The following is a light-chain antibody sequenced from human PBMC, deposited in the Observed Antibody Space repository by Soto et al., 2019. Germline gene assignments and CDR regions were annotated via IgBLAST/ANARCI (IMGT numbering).Light chain of an antibody. CDR2: EGS. CDR1: SSDVGSYNL. V-gene: IGLV2-23*01. J-gene: IGLJ2*01. Sequence: QSALTPPASVSGSPGQSITISCTGTSSDVGSYNLVSWYQQHPGKAPKLMIYEGSKRPSGVSNRFSGSKSGNTASLTISGLQAEDEADYYCCSYAGSSTLGVVFGGGTKLTVL. CDR3: CSYAGSSTLGVV.